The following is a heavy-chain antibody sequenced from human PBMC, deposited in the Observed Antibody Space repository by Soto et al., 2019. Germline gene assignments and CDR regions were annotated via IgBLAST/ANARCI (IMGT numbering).Heavy chain of an antibody. D-gene: IGHD6-19*01. CDR1: GFTFSNYA. CDR3: AKRTSGWYFDY. J-gene: IGHJ4*02. CDR2: ISGSGDST. V-gene: IGHV3-23*01. Sequence: EVQLLASGGNLVQPGGSLRLSFAASGFTFSNYAMSWFRQAPGKGLEWVSVISGSGDSTYYADSVKGRFTLSRDNSKNTLYLQMNSLRAEDTAVYYCAKRTSGWYFDYWGQGTLVTVSS.